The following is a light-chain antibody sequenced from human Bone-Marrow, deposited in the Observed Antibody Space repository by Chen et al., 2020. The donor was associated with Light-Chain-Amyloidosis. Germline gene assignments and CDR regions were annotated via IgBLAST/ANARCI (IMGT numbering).Light chain of an antibody. V-gene: IGLV1-51*01. Sequence: QSALTQPPSVSAAPGQKVTISCSGSSSTVGNNYVSWYRQLPGTAPTRLIYANSKRPSVIPDRFSGSQSGTSATLGITRLQTGGEADYYCGAWDSSLGIWVCGGGTKLTVL. CDR3: GAWDSSLGIWV. CDR2: ANS. CDR1: SSTVGNNY. J-gene: IGLJ3*02.